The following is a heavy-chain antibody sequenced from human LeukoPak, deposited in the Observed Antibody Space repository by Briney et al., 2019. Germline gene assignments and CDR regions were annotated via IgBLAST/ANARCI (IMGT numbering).Heavy chain of an antibody. CDR3: ARECSSTSCYRDFDY. J-gene: IGHJ4*02. D-gene: IGHD2-2*01. CDR1: GYTFTSYY. V-gene: IGHV1-46*01. Sequence: ASVKVSCKASGYTFTSYYMHWVRQAPGQGLEWMGIINPSGGSTSYAQKFQGRVTMTRDTSTSTVYMELSSLRSEDTAVYYCARECSSTSCYRDFDYWGQGTLVIVSS. CDR2: INPSGGST.